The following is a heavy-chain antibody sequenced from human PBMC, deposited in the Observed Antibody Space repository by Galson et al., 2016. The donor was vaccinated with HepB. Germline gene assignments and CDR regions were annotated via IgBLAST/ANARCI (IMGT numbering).Heavy chain of an antibody. CDR2: IHSSGST. V-gene: IGHV4-4*07. J-gene: IGHJ5*02. CDR3: ATERATAYNWFDP. D-gene: IGHD5-12*01. CDR1: GGSISSYY. Sequence: SETLSLTCTVSGGSISSYYWSWIRQPAGKGLEWIGRIHSSGSTNYNPSLKSRVTMSLDTSKNQFSLKLSSLTAADTAWYYCATERATAYNWFDPWGQGTLVTVSS.